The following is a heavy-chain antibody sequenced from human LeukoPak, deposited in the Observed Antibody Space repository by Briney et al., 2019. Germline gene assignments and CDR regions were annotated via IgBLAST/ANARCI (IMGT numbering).Heavy chain of an antibody. J-gene: IGHJ4*02. D-gene: IGHD3-9*01. CDR2: IGASGGST. Sequence: GGSLRLSCGASGFRFSTYGMSWVRQAPGKGLEWVSGIGASGGSTYYADSVKGRFTISRDNSKNTLYLQMNSLRTEDTAVYYCAKAEGYDILTGLDYWGQGTLVTVSS. CDR1: GFRFSTYG. V-gene: IGHV3-23*01. CDR3: AKAEGYDILTGLDY.